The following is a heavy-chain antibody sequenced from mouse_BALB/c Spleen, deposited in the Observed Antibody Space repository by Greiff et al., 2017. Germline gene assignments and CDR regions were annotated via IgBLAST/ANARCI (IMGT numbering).Heavy chain of an antibody. D-gene: IGHD4-1*01. CDR1: GFTFSSFG. CDR3: ARSDWDGYFDV. J-gene: IGHJ1*01. CDR2: ISSGSSTI. V-gene: IGHV5-17*02. Sequence: EVNVVESGGGLVQPGGSRKLSCAASGFTFSSFGMHWVRQAPEKGLEWVAYISSGSSTIYYADTVKGRFTISRDNPKNTLFLQMTSLRSEDTAMYYCARSDWDGYFDVWGAGTTVTVSS.